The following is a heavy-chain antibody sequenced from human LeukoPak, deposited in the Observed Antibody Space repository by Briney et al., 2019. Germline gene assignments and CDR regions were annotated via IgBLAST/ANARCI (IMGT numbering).Heavy chain of an antibody. Sequence: PGGSLRLSCAASGFTFKDYYMSWIRQAPGQGLEWLSYINIGGTNTHYADSVKGRFTISRDNAKKSLYLEMNNLRAEDTAVYYCATDGAGFDTWGQGVLVTVSS. CDR1: GFTFKDYY. CDR2: INIGGTNT. V-gene: IGHV3-11*01. CDR3: ATDGAGFDT. J-gene: IGHJ5*02.